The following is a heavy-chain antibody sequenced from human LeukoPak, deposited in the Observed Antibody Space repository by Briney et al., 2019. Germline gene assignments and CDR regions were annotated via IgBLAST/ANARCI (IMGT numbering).Heavy chain of an antibody. D-gene: IGHD2-2*01. Sequence: PSETLSLTCAVYGGSFSGYYWSWIRQPPGKGLEWIGEINHSGSTNYNPSLKSRVTISVDTSKNQLSLKLSSVTAADTAVYYCARGPYCSSTSCWNYYYYYYTDVWGKGTTVTVSS. J-gene: IGHJ6*03. CDR1: GGSFSGYY. V-gene: IGHV4-34*01. CDR2: INHSGST. CDR3: ARGPYCSSTSCWNYYYYYYTDV.